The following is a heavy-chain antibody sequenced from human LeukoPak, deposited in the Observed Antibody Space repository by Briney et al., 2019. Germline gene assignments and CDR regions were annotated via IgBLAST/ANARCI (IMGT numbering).Heavy chain of an antibody. CDR1: GGSISSDGSY. J-gene: IGHJ6*02. V-gene: IGHV4-30-4*08. D-gene: IGHD2-15*01. CDR3: ASNTGYCSGGSCYNPITYYYGMDV. CDR2: IYYSGST. Sequence: SQTLSLTCTVSGGSISSDGSYWSWIRQRPGEGLEWIGYIYYSGSTYYNPSLKSRVTISVDTSKNQFSLKLSSVTAADTAVYYCASNTGYCSGGSCYNPITYYYGMDVWGQGTTVTVSS.